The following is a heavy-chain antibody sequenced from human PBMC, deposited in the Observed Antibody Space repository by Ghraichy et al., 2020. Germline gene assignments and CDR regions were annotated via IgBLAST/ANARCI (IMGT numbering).Heavy chain of an antibody. D-gene: IGHD5-12*01. V-gene: IGHV4-34*01. CDR2: INHSGST. CDR1: GGSFSGYY. J-gene: IGHJ6*02. Sequence: SETLSLTCAVYGGSFSGYYWSWIRQPPGKGLEWIGEINHSGSTNYNPSLKSRVTISVDTSKNQFSLKLSSVTAADTAVYYCASSGLKPHYYYYGMDVWGQGNTVTVSS. CDR3: ASSGLKPHYYYYGMDV.